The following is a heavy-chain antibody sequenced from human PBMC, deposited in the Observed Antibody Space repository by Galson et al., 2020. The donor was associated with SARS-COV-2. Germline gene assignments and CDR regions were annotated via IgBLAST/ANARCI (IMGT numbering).Heavy chain of an antibody. J-gene: IGHJ5*02. CDR3: ATAPSVVVAASSWFDP. V-gene: IGHV1-24*01. D-gene: IGHD2-15*01. Sequence: GESLKISCKVSGYTLTELSMHWVRQAPGKGLEWMGGFDPEDGETIYAQKFQGRVTMTEDTSTDTAYMELSSLRSEDAAVYYCATAPSVVVAASSWFDPWGQGTLVTVSS. CDR1: GYTLTELS. CDR2: FDPEDGET.